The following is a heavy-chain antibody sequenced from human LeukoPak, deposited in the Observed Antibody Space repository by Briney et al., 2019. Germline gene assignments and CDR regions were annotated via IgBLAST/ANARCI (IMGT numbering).Heavy chain of an antibody. D-gene: IGHD5-12*01. Sequence: GGSLRLSCAAYGFSLSGYWMSWVRQAPGKGLKWVARLHADGSEMYYVDSVKGRFTISRDNTKNSLYVQVNSLRVEDTAVYYCARGGYSFDYLGQGTLVTVSS. CDR1: GFSLSGYW. J-gene: IGHJ4*02. CDR3: ARGGYSFDY. CDR2: LHADGSEM. V-gene: IGHV3-7*01.